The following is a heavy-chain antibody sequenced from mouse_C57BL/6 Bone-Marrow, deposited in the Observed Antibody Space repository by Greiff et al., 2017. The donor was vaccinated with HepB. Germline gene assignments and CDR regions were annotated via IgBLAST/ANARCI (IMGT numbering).Heavy chain of an antibody. CDR2: IDPETGGT. J-gene: IGHJ4*01. V-gene: IGHV1-15*01. CDR1: GYTFTDYE. Sequence: QVQLKESGAELVRPGASVTLSCKASGYTFTDYEMHWVKQTPVHGLEWIGAIDPETGGTAYNQKFKGKAILTADKSSSTAYMELRSLTSEDSAVYYCTRENSSAYAMDYWGQGTSVTVSS. D-gene: IGHD3-2*02. CDR3: TRENSSAYAMDY.